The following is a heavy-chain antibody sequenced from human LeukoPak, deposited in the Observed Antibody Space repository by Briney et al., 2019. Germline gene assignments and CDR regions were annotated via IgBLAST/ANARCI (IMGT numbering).Heavy chain of an antibody. V-gene: IGHV3-66*01. J-gene: IGHJ3*02. D-gene: IGHD3-3*01. CDR3: ARDSAAGYYPDAFDI. CDR1: GFTVSSDY. CDR2: IYTAGGT. Sequence: GGSLRLSCAASGFTVSSDYMTWVRQTPGKELEWVSVIYTAGGTYYADSVRGRFLISRDDSKNTVYLQMNSLRPEDTAIYYCARDSAAGYYPDAFDIWGQGTMVTVSS.